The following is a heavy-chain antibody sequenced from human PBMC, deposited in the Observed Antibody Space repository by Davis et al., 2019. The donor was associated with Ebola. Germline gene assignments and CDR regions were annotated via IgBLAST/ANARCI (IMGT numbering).Heavy chain of an antibody. CDR2: ISSSSSYI. V-gene: IGHV3-21*04. CDR1: GFTFSSYS. D-gene: IGHD2-21*01. CDR3: AKAGVVVGWGAGY. J-gene: IGHJ4*02. Sequence: PGGSLRLSCAASGFTFSSYSMNWVRQAPGKGLEWVSSISSSSSYIYYADSVKGRFTISRDNAKNSLYLQMNSLRAEDTAVYYCAKAGVVVGWGAGYWGQGTLVTVSS.